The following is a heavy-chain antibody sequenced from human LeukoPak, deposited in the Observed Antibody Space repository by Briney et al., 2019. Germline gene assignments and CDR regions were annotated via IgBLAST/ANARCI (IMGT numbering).Heavy chain of an antibody. CDR3: ARDLIASGYYYSNWFDP. CDR1: GGSFSGYY. V-gene: IGHV4-34*01. J-gene: IGHJ5*02. D-gene: IGHD3-22*01. Sequence: SETLSLTCAVYGGSFSGYYWSWVRQPPGKGLEWIGEINHSGSTNYNPSLKSRVTISVDTSKNQFSLKLSSVTAADTAVYYCARDLIASGYYYSNWFDPWGQGTLVTVSS. CDR2: INHSGST.